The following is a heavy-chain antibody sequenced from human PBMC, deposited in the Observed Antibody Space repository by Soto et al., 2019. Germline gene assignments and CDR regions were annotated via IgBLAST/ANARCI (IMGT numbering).Heavy chain of an antibody. D-gene: IGHD3-22*01. CDR1: GDTFSSYA. V-gene: IGHV1-69*13. CDR2: IIPIFGTA. CDR3: AALHETHSYDIDGYSYDTFDI. Sequence: ASVKVSCKASGDTFSSYAISWVRQAPGQGLEWMGGIIPIFGTANYAQKFQGRVTITADESTSTAYMELSSLRSEDTAVYYCAALHETHSYDIDGYSYDTFDIWGQGTMVTVSS. J-gene: IGHJ3*02.